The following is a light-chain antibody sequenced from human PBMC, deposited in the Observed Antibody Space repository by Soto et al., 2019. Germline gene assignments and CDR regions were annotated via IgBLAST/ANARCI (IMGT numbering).Light chain of an antibody. CDR1: QSVLYSSNNKNY. J-gene: IGKJ4*01. Sequence: DIVMTQSPDSLAVSLGERATINCKSSQSVLYSSNNKNYLAWYQQKPGRPPKLLIYWASTRESGVPDRFSGSGSGTDFTLTISSLQAEDVAVYYCQPYYSTPFTFGGGTKVDIK. CDR2: WAS. V-gene: IGKV4-1*01. CDR3: QPYYSTPFT.